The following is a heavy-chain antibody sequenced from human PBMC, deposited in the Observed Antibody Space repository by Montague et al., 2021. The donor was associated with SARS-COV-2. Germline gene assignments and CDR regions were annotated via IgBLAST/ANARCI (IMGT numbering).Heavy chain of an antibody. CDR1: GGSISSSSYY. V-gene: IGHV4-39*07. Sequence: SETLSLTCTVSGGSISSSSYYWGWIRQPPGKGLEWIGSIYYSGSTNYNPSLKSRVTISVDTSKNQFSLKLSSVTAADTAVYYCARDSIAAAGTDYWGQGTLVTVSS. CDR2: IYYSGST. J-gene: IGHJ4*02. CDR3: ARDSIAAAGTDY. D-gene: IGHD6-13*01.